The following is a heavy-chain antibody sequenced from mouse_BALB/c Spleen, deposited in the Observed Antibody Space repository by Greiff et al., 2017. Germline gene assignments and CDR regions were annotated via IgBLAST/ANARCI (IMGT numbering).Heavy chain of an antibody. V-gene: IGHV1-66*01. CDR1: GYSFTSYY. Sequence: QVQLQQSGPELVKPWASVKISCKASGYSFTSYYIHWVKQRPGQGLEWIGWIFPGSGNTKYNEKFKGKATLTADTSSSTAYMQLSSLTSEDSAVYFCARRDDYDRYAMDYWGQGTSVTVSS. J-gene: IGHJ4*01. CDR3: ARRDDYDRYAMDY. CDR2: IFPGSGNT. D-gene: IGHD2-4*01.